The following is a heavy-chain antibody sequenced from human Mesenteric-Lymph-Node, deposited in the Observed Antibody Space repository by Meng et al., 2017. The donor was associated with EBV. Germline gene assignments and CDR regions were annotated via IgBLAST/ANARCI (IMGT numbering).Heavy chain of an antibody. D-gene: IGHD6-13*01. CDR2: INHSGST. Sequence: QVQLQQWGAGLLKPSETLALTCAVYGGSFSGYYWSWIRQPPGKGLEGIGEINHSGSTNYNPSLKSRVTISVDTSKNQFSLKLSSVTAADTAVYYCAREMSIAAAGSPLAYWGQGTLVTVSS. J-gene: IGHJ4*02. CDR3: AREMSIAAAGSPLAY. CDR1: GGSFSGYY. V-gene: IGHV4-34*01.